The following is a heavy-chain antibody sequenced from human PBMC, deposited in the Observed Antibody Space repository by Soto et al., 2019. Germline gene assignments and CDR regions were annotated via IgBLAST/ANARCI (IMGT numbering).Heavy chain of an antibody. D-gene: IGHD6-19*01. CDR2: IKHSGSS. V-gene: IGHV4-34*01. CDR3: ARGGSSDWQVALDI. CDR1: AGSFSHYY. J-gene: IGHJ3*02. Sequence: SETLSLTCAVYAGSFSHYYWNWIRQSPGEGLEWIGKIKHSGSSNYNPSLRSRVSFPVDMSKNQFSLRLTSVTAADTAVYYCARGGSSDWQVALDIWGQGTMVTVSS.